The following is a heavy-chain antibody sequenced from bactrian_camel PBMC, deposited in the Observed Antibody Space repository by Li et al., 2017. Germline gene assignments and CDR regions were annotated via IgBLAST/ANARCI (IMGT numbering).Heavy chain of an antibody. CDR3: AADATGGTFCPTLAGDKY. D-gene: IGHD1*01. J-gene: IGHJ4*01. V-gene: IGHV3S53*01. Sequence: HVQLVESGGGSVQAGGSLELSCAASASTNSIGWFRQAPGKEREGVATIEANGRTRYDDSVKGRFTISRNRARNTMFLQMDSLKPEDTAMYYCAADATGGTFCPTLAGDKYWGQGTQVTVS. CDR1: ASTNSI. CDR2: IEANGRT.